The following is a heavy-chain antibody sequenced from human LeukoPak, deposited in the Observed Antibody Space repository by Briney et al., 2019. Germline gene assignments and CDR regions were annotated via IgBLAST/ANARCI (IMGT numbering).Heavy chain of an antibody. CDR1: GYTFTTYA. J-gene: IGHJ4*02. CDR2: INTGNGGT. CDR3: ARDMGSGSLHY. V-gene: IGHV1-3*04. D-gene: IGHD1-26*01. Sequence: ASVKVSCKASGYTFTTYAIHWVRQAPGQRLEWLRWINTGNGGTRYSQTFQGRVTITRDTSASTAYMELSSLRPEDTAMYYCARDMGSGSLHYWGQGTLVTVSS.